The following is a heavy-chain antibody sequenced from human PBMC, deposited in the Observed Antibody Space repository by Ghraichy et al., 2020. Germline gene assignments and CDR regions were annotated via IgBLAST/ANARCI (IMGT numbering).Heavy chain of an antibody. J-gene: IGHJ4*02. D-gene: IGHD3-16*01. CDR1: GYTFTGYY. V-gene: IGHV1-2*02. Sequence: ASVKVSCKASGYTFTGYYMHWVRQAPGQGLEWMGWINPNSGGTNYAQKFQGRVTMTRDTSISTAYMELSRLRSDDTAVYYCARAVHGLGANYFDYWGQGTLVTVSS. CDR3: ARAVHGLGANYFDY. CDR2: INPNSGGT.